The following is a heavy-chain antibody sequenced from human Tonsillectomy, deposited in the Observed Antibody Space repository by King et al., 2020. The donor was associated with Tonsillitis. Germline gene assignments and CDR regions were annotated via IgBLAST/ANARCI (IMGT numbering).Heavy chain of an antibody. CDR1: GGSFSGYY. CDR2: INHSGST. D-gene: IGHD5-18*01. V-gene: IGHV4-34*01. Sequence: VQLPQWGAGLLKPSETLSLTCAVYGGSFSGYYWSWIRQPPGKGLEWIGEINHSGSTNYNPSLKSRVTISVDTSKNQFSLKLSSVTAADTAVYYCARAGYSYGYFDYWGQGTLVTVSS. CDR3: ARAGYSYGYFDY. J-gene: IGHJ4*02.